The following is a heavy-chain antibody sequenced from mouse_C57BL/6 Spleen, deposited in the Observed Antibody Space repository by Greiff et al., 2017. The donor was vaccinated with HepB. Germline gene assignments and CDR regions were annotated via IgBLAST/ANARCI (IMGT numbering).Heavy chain of an antibody. V-gene: IGHV5-9-1*02. CDR2: ISSGGDYI. Sequence: EVKLMESGEGLVKPGGSLKLSCAASGFTFSSYAMSWVRQTPEKRLEWVAYISSGGDYIYYADTVKGRFTISRDNARNTLYLQMSSLKSEDTAMYYCTRDNYSNYAMDYWGQGTSVTVSS. J-gene: IGHJ4*01. CDR1: GFTFSSYA. CDR3: TRDNYSNYAMDY. D-gene: IGHD2-5*01.